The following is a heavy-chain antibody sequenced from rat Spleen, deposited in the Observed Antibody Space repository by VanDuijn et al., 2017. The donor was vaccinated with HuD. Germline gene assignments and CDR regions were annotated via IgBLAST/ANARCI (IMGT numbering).Heavy chain of an antibody. V-gene: IGHV5-22*01. D-gene: IGHD4-3*01. CDR2: ISHDGSSI. Sequence: EVQLVESGGGLVQPGRSMKLACAASGFTFSNSDMAWVRQAPTTGMEWVASISHDGSSIDYRDSVKGRFTISRDNAKSTLDLQMDSVRSEDTATYYCARRGGPYWYFDFWGPGTMVTVSS. J-gene: IGHJ1*01. CDR3: ARRGGPYWYFDF. CDR1: GFTFSNSD.